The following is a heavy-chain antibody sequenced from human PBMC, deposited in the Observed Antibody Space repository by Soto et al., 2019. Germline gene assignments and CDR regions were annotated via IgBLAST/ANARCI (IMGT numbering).Heavy chain of an antibody. Sequence: EVQLLESGGGLVQPGGSLRLSCAASGFTFSSYAMSWVRQAPGKGLEWVSAISGSGASTYYADSVKGRFTISRDNSKNALYLQMNSLRAEDTAVYYCATKRLWFDDGGFDPWGQGTLVTVSS. J-gene: IGHJ5*02. V-gene: IGHV3-23*01. CDR3: ATKRLWFDDGGFDP. CDR2: ISGSGAST. D-gene: IGHD3-10*01. CDR1: GFTFSSYA.